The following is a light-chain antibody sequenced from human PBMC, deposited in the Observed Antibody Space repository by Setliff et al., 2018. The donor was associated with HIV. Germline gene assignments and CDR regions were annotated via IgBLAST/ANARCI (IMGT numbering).Light chain of an antibody. J-gene: IGLJ1*01. CDR3: NSFASNSAYTPYV. V-gene: IGLV2-14*01. CDR1: SSDIGRYNS. Sequence: QSALTQPASVSGSPGQSITIPCTGTSSDIGRYNSVSWYQQKPGKAPKLLTFDVNNRPSGVSTRFSASKSGNTASLTISGLQPEDEADYYCNSFASNSAYTPYVFGTGTKVTVL. CDR2: DVN.